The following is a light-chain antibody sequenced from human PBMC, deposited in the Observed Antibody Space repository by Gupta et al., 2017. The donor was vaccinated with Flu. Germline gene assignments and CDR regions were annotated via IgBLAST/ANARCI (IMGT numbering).Light chain of an antibody. CDR3: QQYHTSRT. V-gene: IGKV3-20*01. J-gene: IGKJ1*01. CDR2: GTF. Sequence: DIVLTLSRGPLSLSPGERATLTCTASQSVSANNLAWYQQKPGQPPRLLIFGTFNRVAGTPNRCSGSGSGTDFTLTISRLEPEDFAVYYCQQYHTSRTFGQGTKVEI. CDR1: QSVSANN.